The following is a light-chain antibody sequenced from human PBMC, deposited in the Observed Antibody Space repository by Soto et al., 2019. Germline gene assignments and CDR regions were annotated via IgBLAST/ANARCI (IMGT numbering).Light chain of an antibody. V-gene: IGKV2-30*01. CDR1: QSLVYSDGNTY. CDR2: KVS. Sequence: DVVMTQSPLSLPVTLGQPASISCRSSQSLVYSDGNTYLNWFQQRPGQSPRRLIYKVSNRDSGVPDRFSGSGSGTDFTLKISRVDAEDVGVYYCMQGTHLLTFGGGTKVEIK. CDR3: MQGTHLLT. J-gene: IGKJ4*01.